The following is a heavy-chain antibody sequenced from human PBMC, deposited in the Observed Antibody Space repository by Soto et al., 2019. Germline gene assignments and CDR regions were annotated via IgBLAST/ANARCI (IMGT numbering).Heavy chain of an antibody. CDR1: GFTFTSSA. Sequence: SVKVSCKASGFTFTSSAMQWVRQARGQRLEWIGWIVVGSGNTNYAQKFQERVTITRDMSTSTAYMELSSLRSEDTAVYYCARGYSSSSAAFDYWGQGTLVTVSS. D-gene: IGHD6-13*01. J-gene: IGHJ4*02. CDR2: IVVGSGNT. V-gene: IGHV1-58*02. CDR3: ARGYSSSSAAFDY.